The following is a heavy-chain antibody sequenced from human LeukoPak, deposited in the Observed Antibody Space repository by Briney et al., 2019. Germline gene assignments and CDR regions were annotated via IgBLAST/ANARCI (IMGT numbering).Heavy chain of an antibody. CDR1: GGSISSSSHY. V-gene: IGHV4-39*01. CDR2: IYYSGST. CDR3: ARYSSSSGWFDP. D-gene: IGHD6-6*01. J-gene: IGHJ5*02. Sequence: SETLSVTCYVSGGSISSSSHYWVWIRPPPGRGLEWIGNIYYSGSTYYSPSLKSRVTMSVVTSKNQFSLRLSSATAADTAVYYCARYSSSSGWFDPWGQGTLVTVSS.